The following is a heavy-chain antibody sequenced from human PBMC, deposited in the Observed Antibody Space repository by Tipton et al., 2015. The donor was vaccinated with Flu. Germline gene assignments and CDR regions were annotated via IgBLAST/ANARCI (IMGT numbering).Heavy chain of an antibody. CDR1: GFTFSSYS. V-gene: IGHV3-21*01. J-gene: IGHJ6*02. Sequence: SLRLSCAASGFTFSSYSMNWVRQAPGKGLEWVSSISSSSSYIYYADSVKGRFTISRDNAKNSLYLQMNSLRAEDTAVYYCARDRITMVRGVIMGGFSGMDVWGQGTTVTVSS. CDR3: ARDRITMVRGVIMGGFSGMDV. D-gene: IGHD3-10*01. CDR2: ISSSSSYI.